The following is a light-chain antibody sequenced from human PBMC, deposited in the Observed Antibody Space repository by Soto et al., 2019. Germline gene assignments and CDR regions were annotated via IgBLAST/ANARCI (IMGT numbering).Light chain of an antibody. J-gene: IGKJ4*01. V-gene: IGKV3-11*01. CDR3: QQRGSWPLT. CDR2: DAS. Sequence: EIVLTQSPATLSLSPGDRATLSCRASQNVARYLDWYQQKPGQAPRLLIFDASNRDTGIPARFSGSGSGTDFTLTISSLEAEDFAIYYCQQRGSWPLTFGGGTKVEIK. CDR1: QNVARY.